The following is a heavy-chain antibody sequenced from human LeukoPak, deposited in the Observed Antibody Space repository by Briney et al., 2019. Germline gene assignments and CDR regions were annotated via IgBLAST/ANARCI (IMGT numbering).Heavy chain of an antibody. D-gene: IGHD4-17*01. V-gene: IGHV3-48*04. CDR3: ARDSGYGDYVLTAYFDY. Sequence: GGSLRLSCAASGFTFSSYSMNWVRQAPGKGLEWVSYISSSGSTIYYADSVKGRFTISRDNAKNSLYLQMNSLRAEDTAVYYCARDSGYGDYVLTAYFDYWGQGTLVTVSS. CDR1: GFTFSSYS. CDR2: ISSSGSTI. J-gene: IGHJ4*02.